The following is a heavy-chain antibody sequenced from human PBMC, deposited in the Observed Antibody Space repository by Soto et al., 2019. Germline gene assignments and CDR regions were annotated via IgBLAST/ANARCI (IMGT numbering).Heavy chain of an antibody. V-gene: IGHV4-30-4*01. CDR1: GGSISSGDYY. Sequence: PSETLSLTCTVSGGSISSGDYYWSWIRQPPGKGLEWIGYIYYSGSTYYNPSLKSRVTISVDTSKNQFSLKLSSVTAADTAVYYCAREPYYDILTGYPRGWFDPWGHGTLVTVSS. D-gene: IGHD3-9*01. CDR3: AREPYYDILTGYPRGWFDP. CDR2: IYYSGST. J-gene: IGHJ5*02.